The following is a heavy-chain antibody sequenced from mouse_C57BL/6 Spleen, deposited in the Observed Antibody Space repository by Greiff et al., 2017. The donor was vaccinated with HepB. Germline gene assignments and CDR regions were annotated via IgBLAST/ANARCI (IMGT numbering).Heavy chain of an antibody. CDR2: ILPGSGST. V-gene: IGHV1-9*01. J-gene: IGHJ3*01. Sequence: LQESGAELMKPGASVKLSCKATGYTFTGYWIEWVKQRPGHGLEWIGEILPGSGSTNYNEKLKGKATFTADTSSNTAYMQLSSLTTDDSAIYYCARGSRITTVVDRFAYWGQGTLVTVSA. D-gene: IGHD1-1*01. CDR1: GYTFTGYW. CDR3: ARGSRITTVVDRFAY.